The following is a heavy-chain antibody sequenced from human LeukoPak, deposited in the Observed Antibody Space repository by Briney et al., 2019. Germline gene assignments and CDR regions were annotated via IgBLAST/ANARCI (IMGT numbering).Heavy chain of an antibody. CDR1: GYTLTELS. J-gene: IGHJ4*02. Sequence: ASVKVSCKVSGYTLTELSMHWVRQAPGQGPEWMGWINPNSGGTNYAQKFQGRVTMTRDTSINTTYMELSRLKSDDTAVYYCARDVRRNNSSHIDCWGQGALVTVSS. V-gene: IGHV1-2*02. D-gene: IGHD6-13*01. CDR3: ARDVRRNNSSHIDC. CDR2: INPNSGGT.